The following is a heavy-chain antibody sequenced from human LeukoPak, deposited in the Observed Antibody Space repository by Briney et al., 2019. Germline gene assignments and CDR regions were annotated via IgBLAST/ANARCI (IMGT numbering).Heavy chain of an antibody. CDR1: GGSISSGGYY. D-gene: IGHD1-1*01. J-gene: IGHJ6*02. V-gene: IGHV4-31*03. CDR2: IYYSGST. CDR3: GGYPLYYSYGVDV. Sequence: SETLSLTCTVSGGSISSGGYYWSWIRQHPGKGLEWIGYIYYSGSTYYNPSLKSRVTISVDTSKNQVSLKLSSVTAADTAVYYCGGYPLYYSYGVDVWGQGTTVTVSS.